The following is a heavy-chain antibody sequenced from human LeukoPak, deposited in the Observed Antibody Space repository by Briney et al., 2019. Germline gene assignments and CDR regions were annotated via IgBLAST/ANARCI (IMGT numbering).Heavy chain of an antibody. J-gene: IGHJ4*02. CDR2: ISSSSSYI. Sequence: GGSLRLSCAASGFTFSSYWMSWVRQAPGKGLEWVSSISSSSSYIYYADSVKGRFTISRDNAKNSLYLQMNSLRAEDTAVYYCARESEYRHYDILTGYSRLSHFDYWGQGTLVTVSS. D-gene: IGHD3-9*01. CDR3: ARESEYRHYDILTGYSRLSHFDY. CDR1: GFTFSSYW. V-gene: IGHV3-21*01.